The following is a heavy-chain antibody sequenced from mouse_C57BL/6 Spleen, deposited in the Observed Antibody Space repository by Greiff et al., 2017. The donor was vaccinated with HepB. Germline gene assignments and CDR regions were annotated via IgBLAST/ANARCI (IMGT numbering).Heavy chain of an antibody. CDR2: ISSGGSYT. D-gene: IGHD1-1*01. CDR1: GFTFSSYG. CDR3: AREGLLRYYLDY. Sequence: EVKLVESGGDLVKPGGSLKLSCAASGFTFSSYGMSWVRQTPDKRLEWVATISSGGSYTYYPDSVKGRFTISRDNAKNTRYLQMSSLKSEDTAMYYCAREGLLRYYLDYWGQGTTVTVSS. V-gene: IGHV5-6*02. J-gene: IGHJ2*01.